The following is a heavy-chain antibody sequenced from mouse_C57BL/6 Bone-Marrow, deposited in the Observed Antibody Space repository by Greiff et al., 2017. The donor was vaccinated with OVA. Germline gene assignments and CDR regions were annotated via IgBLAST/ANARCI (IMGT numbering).Heavy chain of an antibody. V-gene: IGHV1-39*01. CDR2: INPNYGTT. CDR1: GYSFTDYN. CDR3: AWVVRYWYFDV. Sequence: EVQVVESGPELVKPGASVKISCKASGYSFTDYNMNWVKQSNGKSLEWIGVINPNYGTTSYNQKFKGKATLTVDKSSSTAYMQLSSLTSEDSAVYYCAWVVRYWYFDVWGTGTTVTVSS. J-gene: IGHJ1*03. D-gene: IGHD1-1*01.